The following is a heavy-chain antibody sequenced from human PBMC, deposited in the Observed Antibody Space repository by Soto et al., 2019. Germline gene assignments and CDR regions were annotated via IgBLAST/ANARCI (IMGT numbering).Heavy chain of an antibody. V-gene: IGHV4-34*01. CDR2: INHSGST. CDR1: GGSFSGYY. Sequence: PSETLSLTCAVYGGSFSGYYWSWIRQPPGKGLEWIGEINHSGSTNYNPSLKSRVTISVDTSKNQFSLKLSSVTAADTAVYYCARATQGSRFDPWGQGTLVTVSS. CDR3: ARATQGSRFDP. J-gene: IGHJ5*02.